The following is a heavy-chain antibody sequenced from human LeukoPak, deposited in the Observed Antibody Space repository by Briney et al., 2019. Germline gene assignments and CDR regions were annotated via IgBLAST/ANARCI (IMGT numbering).Heavy chain of an antibody. CDR2: IYYSGST. Sequence: PSETLSLTCTVSGGSISSYYWSWIRQPPGKGLEWLGYIYYSGSTNDNPSLKSRVTISVDTSKNQFSLKLSSVTAADTAVYYCARISGSYYSQFDYWGQGTLVTVSS. V-gene: IGHV4-59*01. J-gene: IGHJ4*02. CDR1: GGSISSYY. CDR3: ARISGSYYSQFDY. D-gene: IGHD3-10*01.